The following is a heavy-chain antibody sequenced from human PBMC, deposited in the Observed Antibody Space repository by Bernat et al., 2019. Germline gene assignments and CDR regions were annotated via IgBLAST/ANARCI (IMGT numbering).Heavy chain of an antibody. CDR2: IWHDGSDK. Sequence: QVQLVESGGGVVQSGRSLRLSCAASGFTFSNYGMHWVRQAPGKGLEWVALIWHDGSDKYYADSVKGRVTISRANSKTTVFLQMNSLRAEDTAVYFCASRSTTWGEDYWGQGTLVTVSS. CDR3: ASRSTTWGEDY. D-gene: IGHD2/OR15-2a*01. V-gene: IGHV3-33*01. CDR1: GFTFSNYG. J-gene: IGHJ4*02.